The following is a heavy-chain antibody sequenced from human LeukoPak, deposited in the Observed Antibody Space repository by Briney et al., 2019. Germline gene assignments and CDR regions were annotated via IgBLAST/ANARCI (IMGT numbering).Heavy chain of an antibody. J-gene: IGHJ6*02. CDR2: INHSGST. CDR3: ARGPEPQYCSSTSCYSASRRMDV. Sequence: SETLSLTCAVYGGSFSGYYWSWIRQPPGKGLEWIGEINHSGSTNYNPSLKSRVTISVDTSKNQFSLKLSSVTAADTAVYYRARGPEPQYCSSTSCYSASRRMDVWGQGTTVTVSS. V-gene: IGHV4-34*01. CDR1: GGSFSGYY. D-gene: IGHD2-2*01.